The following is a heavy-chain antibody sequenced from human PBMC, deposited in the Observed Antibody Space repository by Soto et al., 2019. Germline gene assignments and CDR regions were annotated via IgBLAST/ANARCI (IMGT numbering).Heavy chain of an antibody. J-gene: IGHJ4*02. CDR1: GFTFGSYW. Sequence: EVQLVESGGGLVQPGGSLRLSCAASGFTFGSYWMSWVRQAPGKGLEWLSTIKMDASEKKYVDSVKGRFTMSRDNAKNALYLQMDSLRAVYTSVYYCARSLADGSVASLNHYFDSRIQGTLVT. V-gene: IGHV3-7*01. CDR3: ARSLADGSVASLNHYFDS. CDR2: IKMDASEK. D-gene: IGHD3-10*01.